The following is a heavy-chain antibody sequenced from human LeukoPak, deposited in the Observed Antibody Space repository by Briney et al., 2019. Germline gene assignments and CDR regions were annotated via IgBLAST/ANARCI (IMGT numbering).Heavy chain of an antibody. CDR1: GGSISSGGYY. CDR2: IYYSGST. Sequence: SETLSLTCTVSGGSISSGGYYWSWIRQHPGKGLEWIGYIYYSGSTYYNPSLKSRVTISVDTSKNQFSLKLSSVTAADTAVYYCARGGWLVPFDYWGQGTLVTVSS. J-gene: IGHJ4*02. D-gene: IGHD6-19*01. CDR3: ARGGWLVPFDY. V-gene: IGHV4-31*03.